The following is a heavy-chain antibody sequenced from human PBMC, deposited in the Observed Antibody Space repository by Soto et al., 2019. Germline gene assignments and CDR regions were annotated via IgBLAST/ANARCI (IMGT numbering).Heavy chain of an antibody. CDR3: ARTRYQLTLDY. CDR2: ISSSGSTI. CDR1: GFTFSSYE. V-gene: IGHV3-48*03. J-gene: IGHJ4*02. Sequence: PGGSLRLSCAASGFTFSSYEMNWVRQAPGKGLEWVSYISSSGSTIYYADSVKGRFTISRDNAKNSLYLQMNSLRAEDTTVYYCARTRYQLTLDYWGQGTLVTVSS. D-gene: IGHD2-2*01.